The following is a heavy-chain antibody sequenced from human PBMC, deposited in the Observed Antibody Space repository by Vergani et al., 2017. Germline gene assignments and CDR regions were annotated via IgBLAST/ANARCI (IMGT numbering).Heavy chain of an antibody. D-gene: IGHD3-9*01. Sequence: QVQLQQWGAGLLKPSETLSLTCAVYGGSFSGYYWSWIRQPPGKGLEWIGEINHSGSTNYNPSLKSRVTISVDTSKNQFSLKLSSVTAADTAVYYCAKDRNYDILTGSYNGMDVWGQGP. CDR3: AKDRNYDILTGSYNGMDV. V-gene: IGHV4-34*01. CDR2: INHSGST. CDR1: GGSFSGYY. J-gene: IGHJ6*02.